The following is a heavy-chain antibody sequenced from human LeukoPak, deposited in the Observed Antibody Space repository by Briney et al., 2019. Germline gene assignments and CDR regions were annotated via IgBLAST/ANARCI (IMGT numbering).Heavy chain of an antibody. D-gene: IGHD2-15*01. V-gene: IGHV4-30-4*08. Sequence: SESLSLTCTVSGGSISSGDYYWTWIRQPPGKGLECIGYIYSSGTTYYNSSLKSRVTVTVDTSKNQFSLMLSSVTAADTALYYCARLLKSSGGSLRPRFDLWGQGTLVTVSS. CDR1: GGSISSGDYY. J-gene: IGHJ4*02. CDR2: IYSSGTT. CDR3: ARLLKSSGGSLRPRFDL.